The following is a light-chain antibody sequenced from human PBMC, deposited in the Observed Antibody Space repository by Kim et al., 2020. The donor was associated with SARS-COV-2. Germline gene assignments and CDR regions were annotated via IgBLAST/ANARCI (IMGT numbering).Light chain of an antibody. CDR3: QQYNNWPPYT. CDR1: QSVHSY. CDR2: GAS. J-gene: IGKJ2*01. Sequence: VSPGERATLSCRASQSVHSYLAWYQQKPGQAPRLLIYGASTRATGTPAWFGGSGSGTEFTLTISSLQSEDFAVYYCQQYNNWPPYTFGQGTKLEI. V-gene: IGKV3-15*01.